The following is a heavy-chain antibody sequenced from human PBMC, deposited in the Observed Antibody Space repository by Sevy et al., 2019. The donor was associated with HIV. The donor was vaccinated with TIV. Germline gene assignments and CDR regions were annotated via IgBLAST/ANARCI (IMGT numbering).Heavy chain of an antibody. V-gene: IGHV3-73*01. CDR1: GFTFGGSA. Sequence: GGSLRLSCAASGFTFGGSAMHWVRQASGKGLEWVGRIRSKANNYATAHAASVKGRFTISRDDSKNTAYLQMNSLKTEDTAVYYCTRLGGTVLTPYYAMDVWGHGTTVTVSS. J-gene: IGHJ6*02. D-gene: IGHD4-17*01. CDR3: TRLGGTVLTPYYAMDV. CDR2: IRSKANNYAT.